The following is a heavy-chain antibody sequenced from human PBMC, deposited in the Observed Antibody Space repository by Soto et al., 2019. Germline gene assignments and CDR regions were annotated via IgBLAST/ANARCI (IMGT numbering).Heavy chain of an antibody. CDR3: ASGEGYCSSTSCSTHYYYYGMDV. CDR1: GGTFSSYA. Sequence: QVQLVQSGAEVKKPGSSVKVSCKASGGTFSSYAISWVRQAPGQGLEWMGGIIPIFGTANYAQKFQGRVTITADESTSTAYMELSSLRSEDTAVYYCASGEGYCSSTSCSTHYYYYGMDVWGQGTTVTVSS. D-gene: IGHD2-2*01. CDR2: IIPIFGTA. J-gene: IGHJ6*02. V-gene: IGHV1-69*01.